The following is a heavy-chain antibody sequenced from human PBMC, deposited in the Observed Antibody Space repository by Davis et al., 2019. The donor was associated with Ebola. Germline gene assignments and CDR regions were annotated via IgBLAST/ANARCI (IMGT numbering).Heavy chain of an antibody. CDR2: IYHSGST. J-gene: IGHJ4*02. V-gene: IGHV4-4*02. CDR3: ARGSSYGPLEFDY. Sequence: PSETLSLTCAVSGGSISSSNWWSWVRPPPGKGLEWIGEIYHSGSTNYNPSLKSRVTISVDKSKNQFSLKLSSVTAADTAVYYCARGSSYGPLEFDYWGQGTLVTVSS. CDR1: GGSISSSNW. D-gene: IGHD5-18*01.